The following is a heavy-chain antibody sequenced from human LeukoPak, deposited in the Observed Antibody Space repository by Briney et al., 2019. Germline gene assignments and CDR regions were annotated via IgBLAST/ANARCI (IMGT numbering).Heavy chain of an antibody. CDR2: IKQDGSER. Sequence: GGSLRLSCVASGFTFSSYWMSWVRQAPGKGLEWVANIKQDGSERNYVDSVKGRFTISRDNAKNSLYLQMNSLRAEDTAVYYCARDGGWYRDYWGQGTLVTVSS. CDR1: GFTFSSYW. J-gene: IGHJ4*02. CDR3: ARDGGWYRDY. V-gene: IGHV3-7*01. D-gene: IGHD6-19*01.